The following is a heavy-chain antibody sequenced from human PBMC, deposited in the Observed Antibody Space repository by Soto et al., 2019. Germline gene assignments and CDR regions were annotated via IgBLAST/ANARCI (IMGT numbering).Heavy chain of an antibody. D-gene: IGHD1-1*01. Sequence: PSETLSLTCTVSGGSISSYYWSWIRQPPGKGLEGIGHIYYSGSTNSNPPLQSRVTISVDTSKNQFSLKLSSVTAADTAVYYCARHWERFDYWGQGTQVTVSS. CDR3: ARHWERFDY. J-gene: IGHJ4*02. CDR1: GGSISSYY. CDR2: IYYSGST. V-gene: IGHV4-59*08.